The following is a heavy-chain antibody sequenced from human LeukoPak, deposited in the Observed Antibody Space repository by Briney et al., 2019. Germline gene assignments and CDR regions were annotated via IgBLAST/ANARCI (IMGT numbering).Heavy chain of an antibody. CDR2: ISSSSSYI. CDR1: GFTFSSYS. D-gene: IGHD3-22*01. V-gene: IGHV3-21*01. CDR3: ARASYYDSSGHYRSYYFDY. J-gene: IGHJ4*02. Sequence: GSLRLSCAASGFTFSSYSMNLVRQAPGKGLEWVSSISSSSSYIYYADSVKGRFTISRDTSKNTLYLQMSSLRAEDTAVYYCARASYYDSSGHYRSYYFDYWGQGTLVTVS.